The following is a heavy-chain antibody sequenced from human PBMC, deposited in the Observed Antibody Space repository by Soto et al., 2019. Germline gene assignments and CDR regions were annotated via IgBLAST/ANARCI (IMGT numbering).Heavy chain of an antibody. Sequence: SETLSLTCSVSGGSISSSSYFWGWIRQPPGKGLEWIGSIYYSGSTYYNPSLKSRVTISVDTSKNQFSLKLSSVTAADTAVYYCARSSRQRWYFDYWGQGTLVTVSS. J-gene: IGHJ4*02. CDR1: GGSISSSSYF. V-gene: IGHV4-39*01. CDR2: IYYSGST. CDR3: ARSSRQRWYFDY. D-gene: IGHD6-13*01.